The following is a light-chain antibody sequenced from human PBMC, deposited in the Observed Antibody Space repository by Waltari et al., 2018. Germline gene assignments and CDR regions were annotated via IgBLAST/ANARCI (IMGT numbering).Light chain of an antibody. CDR1: SSDVGGYNN. CDR3: SSYTSSSSVV. CDR2: DVS. Sequence: QSALTQPASVSGSPGQSLTLSCTGSSSDVGGYNNVSWYQQHPGKAPKLMIYDVSKRPSGVSNRFSGSKSGNTASLTISGLQAEDEADYYCSSYTSSSSVVFGGGTKLTVL. V-gene: IGLV2-14*01. J-gene: IGLJ2*01.